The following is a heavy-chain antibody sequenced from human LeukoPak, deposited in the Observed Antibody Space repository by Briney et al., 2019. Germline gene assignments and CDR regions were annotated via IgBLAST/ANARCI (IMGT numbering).Heavy chain of an antibody. Sequence: LSQTLSLTCTVSGGSISSGGYYWSWIRQPPGKGLEWIGYIYHSGSTYYNPSLKSRVTISVDRSKNQFSLKLSSVTAADTAVYYCARGGTMVRGVSVYYFDYWGQGTLVTVSS. CDR1: GGSISSGGYY. CDR2: IYHSGST. D-gene: IGHD3-10*01. CDR3: ARGGTMVRGVSVYYFDY. V-gene: IGHV4-30-2*01. J-gene: IGHJ4*02.